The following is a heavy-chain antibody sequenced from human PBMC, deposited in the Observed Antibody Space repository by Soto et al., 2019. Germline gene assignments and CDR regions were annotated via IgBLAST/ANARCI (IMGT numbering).Heavy chain of an antibody. CDR2: INPNSGGT. D-gene: IGHD3-22*01. CDR3: SRGGGHYDSSGYCSRVPLDP. V-gene: IGHV1-2*02. CDR1: GYTFTRYD. Sequence: ASVKVSCQASGYTFTRYDRRWVRQTTGQGLELMGWINPNSGGTHYAQKFQGRLTMTRNTCIRTAYMELSRLTSEDTAVYYCSRGGGHYDSSGYCSRVPLDPWGQGTLVTVSS. J-gene: IGHJ5*02.